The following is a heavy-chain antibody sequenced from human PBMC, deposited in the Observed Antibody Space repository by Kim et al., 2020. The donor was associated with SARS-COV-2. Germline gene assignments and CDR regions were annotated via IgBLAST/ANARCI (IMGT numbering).Heavy chain of an antibody. D-gene: IGHD3-22*01. Sequence: SETLSLTCSVCDGSITSNSYYWGWIRQPPGKGLEWIGTISYSGSTYYNPSLKGRVTISVDTSKNQFSLNLSSVTAADTAVYYCARLPVPTDYYDYTGYYFDSWGQGTLVTVSS. CDR2: ISYSGST. J-gene: IGHJ4*02. CDR1: DGSITSNSYY. CDR3: ARLPVPTDYYDYTGYYFDS. V-gene: IGHV4-39*01.